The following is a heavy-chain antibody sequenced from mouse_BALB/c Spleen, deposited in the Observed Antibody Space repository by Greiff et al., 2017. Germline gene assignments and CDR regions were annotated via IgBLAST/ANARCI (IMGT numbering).Heavy chain of an antibody. J-gene: IGHJ4*01. Sequence: QVQLQQSGAELVRPGVSVKISCKGSGYTFTDYAMHWVKQSHAKSLEWIGVISTYYGDASYNQKFKGKATMTVDKSSSTAYMELARLTSEDSAIYYCARRRRYDNAMDYWGQGTSVTVSS. D-gene: IGHD2-14*01. CDR1: GYTFTDYA. V-gene: IGHV1S137*01. CDR2: ISTYYGDA. CDR3: ARRRRYDNAMDY.